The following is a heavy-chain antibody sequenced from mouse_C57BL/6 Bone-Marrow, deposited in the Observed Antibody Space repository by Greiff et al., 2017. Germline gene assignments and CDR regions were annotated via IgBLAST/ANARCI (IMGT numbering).Heavy chain of an antibody. CDR1: GYTFTDYE. CDR3: TRGANWVFAY. CDR2: IDPETGGT. D-gene: IGHD4-1*01. J-gene: IGHJ3*01. V-gene: IGHV1-15*01. Sequence: QVQLQQSGAELVRPGASVTLSCKASGYTFTDYEMHWVKQTPVHGLEWIGAIDPETGGTAYNQKFKGKAILTADKSSSTAYMELRSLTSEDSAVYCCTRGANWVFAYWGQGTLVTVSA.